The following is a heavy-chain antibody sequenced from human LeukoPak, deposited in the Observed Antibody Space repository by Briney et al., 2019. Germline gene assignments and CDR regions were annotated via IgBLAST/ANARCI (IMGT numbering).Heavy chain of an antibody. CDR2: ISRGGST. J-gene: IGHJ4*02. Sequence: SETLSLTCAVYGGSFSGYYWSWIRQPPGKGLEWIGEISRGGSTHYNPSLKSRVTISLDTSKNQLSLKLSAVTAADTAMYYCATHLQGITYYYFDYWGQGTLVTVSS. CDR1: GGSFSGYY. V-gene: IGHV4-34*01. CDR3: ATHLQGITYYYFDY. D-gene: IGHD1-14*01.